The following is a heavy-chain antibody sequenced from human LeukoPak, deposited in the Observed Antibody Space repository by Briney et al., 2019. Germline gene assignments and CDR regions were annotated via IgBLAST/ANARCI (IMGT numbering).Heavy chain of an antibody. V-gene: IGHV1-69*04. CDR3: ARDGGGYSGYVSFDY. Sequence: SVNVSCKASGGTFSSYAISWVRQAPGQGLEWMGRIIPILGIANYAQKFQGRVTITADKSTSTAYMELSSLRSEDTAVYYCARDGGGYSGYVSFDYWGQGTLVTVSS. CDR2: IIPILGIA. D-gene: IGHD5-12*01. J-gene: IGHJ4*02. CDR1: GGTFSSYA.